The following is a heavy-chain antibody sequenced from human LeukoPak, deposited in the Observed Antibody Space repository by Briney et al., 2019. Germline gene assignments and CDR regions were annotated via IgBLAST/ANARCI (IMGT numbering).Heavy chain of an antibody. Sequence: GASVKVSCKASGYTFTSYYMHWVRQAPGQGLEWMGIINPSGGSTSYAQKFQGRVTMTRDMSTSTLYMELSSLRSEDTAVYYCARDYGGQQTIDAFDIWGQGTMVTVSS. J-gene: IGHJ3*02. V-gene: IGHV1-46*01. D-gene: IGHD3-16*01. CDR2: INPSGGST. CDR1: GYTFTSYY. CDR3: ARDYGGQQTIDAFDI.